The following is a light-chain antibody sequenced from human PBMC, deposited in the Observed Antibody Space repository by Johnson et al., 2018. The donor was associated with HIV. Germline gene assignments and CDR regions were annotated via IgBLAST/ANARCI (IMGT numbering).Light chain of an antibody. J-gene: IGLJ1*01. V-gene: IGLV1-51*01. CDR2: DNH. Sequence: QPVLTQPPSVSAAPGQKVTISCSGGRSNIGNNYVSWYQQLPGTAPKLLIYDNHKRPSRIPDRFYGSKSGTSATLGITGLQTGDEANYYCGTWDGGLSIYVFGTGTEVHVL. CDR1: RSNIGNNY. CDR3: GTWDGGLSIYV.